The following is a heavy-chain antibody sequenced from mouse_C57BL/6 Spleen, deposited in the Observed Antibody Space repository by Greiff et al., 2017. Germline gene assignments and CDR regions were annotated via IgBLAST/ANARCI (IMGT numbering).Heavy chain of an antibody. Sequence: VQLQQSGPELVKPGASVKIPCKASGYTFTDYYMAWVKQSHGKSLEWIGEINPNNGGTIYNQKFKGKATLTVDNSSSTAYMELRSLTSEDTAVYYCAKEENSWFAYWGQGTLVTVSA. J-gene: IGHJ3*01. CDR2: INPNNGGT. V-gene: IGHV1-18*01. CDR1: GYTFTDYY. CDR3: AKEENSWFAY.